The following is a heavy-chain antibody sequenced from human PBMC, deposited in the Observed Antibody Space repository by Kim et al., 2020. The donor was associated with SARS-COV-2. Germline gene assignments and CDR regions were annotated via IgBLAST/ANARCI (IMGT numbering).Heavy chain of an antibody. V-gene: IGHV1-2*06. Sequence: ASVKVSCKASGYTFTGYYMHWVRQAPGQGLEWMGRINPNSGGTNYAQKFQGRVTMTRDTSISTAYMELSRLRSDDTAEYYCARGLTMKDGFDIWGQGTMVTVSS. D-gene: IGHD3-22*01. CDR3: ARGLTMKDGFDI. J-gene: IGHJ3*02. CDR1: GYTFTGYY. CDR2: INPNSGGT.